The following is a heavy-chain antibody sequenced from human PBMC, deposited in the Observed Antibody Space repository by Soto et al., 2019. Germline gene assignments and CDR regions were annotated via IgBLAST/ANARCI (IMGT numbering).Heavy chain of an antibody. D-gene: IGHD6-6*01. V-gene: IGHV1-69*06. CDR1: GGTLGTYD. Sequence: QVQLVQSGAEVKKPGSSMKVSCKTSGGTLGTYDINWVRQAPGQGLEWMGGIMAFIGSTKYAQKFQGRVTITEDTSIDTVYMELNSLTSEDTAVYYCARGGFSSSWRFDHWGQGTLVTVSS. J-gene: IGHJ4*02. CDR3: ARGGFSSSWRFDH. CDR2: IMAFIGST.